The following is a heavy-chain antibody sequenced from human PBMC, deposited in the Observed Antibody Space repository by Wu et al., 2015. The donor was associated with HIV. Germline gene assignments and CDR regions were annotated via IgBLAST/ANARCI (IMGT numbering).Heavy chain of an antibody. J-gene: IGHJ4*02. V-gene: IGHV1-8*01. CDR3: ARQRAYTSGWYIFDY. D-gene: IGHD6-19*01. CDR1: GYIFTKYD. CDR2: MNPRTGNT. Sequence: QVQLVQSGAEVKKPGASVKISCTASGYIFTKYDINWVRQAPGQGLEWMGWMNPRTGNTGYAQKFQGRVTMTRDTSISTANMELSSLRSEDTAVYYCARQRAYTSGWYIFDYWGQGTLVTVSS.